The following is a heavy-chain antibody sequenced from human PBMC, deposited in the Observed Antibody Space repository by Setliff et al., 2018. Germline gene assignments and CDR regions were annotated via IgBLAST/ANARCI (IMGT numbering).Heavy chain of an antibody. CDR1: GGSISSYY. CDR2: IYIGGSA. CDR3: ARGKDYYDSSGYGRGDFDY. V-gene: IGHV4-4*07. D-gene: IGHD3-22*01. J-gene: IGHJ4*02. Sequence: SETLSLTCTVSGGSISSYYWSWIRQPAGKGLEWIGHIYIGGSANYNPSLKSRVTMSMDTSKNQFSLKLSSVTAADTAVYYCARGKDYYDSSGYGRGDFDYWGQGTLVTVSS.